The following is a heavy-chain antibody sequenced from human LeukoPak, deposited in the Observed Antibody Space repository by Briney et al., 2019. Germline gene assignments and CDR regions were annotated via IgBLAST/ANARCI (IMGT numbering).Heavy chain of an antibody. CDR3: ARSFGGDNWFDP. CDR2: IGTAGDT. CDR1: GFTFSSYD. J-gene: IGHJ5*02. D-gene: IGHD4-23*01. Sequence: GGSLRLSCAASGFTFSSYDMHWVRHATGKGLEWVSAIGTAGDTYYPGSVKGRFTISRENAKNSLYLQMNSLRAGDTAVYYCARSFGGDNWFDPWGQGTLVTVSS. V-gene: IGHV3-13*01.